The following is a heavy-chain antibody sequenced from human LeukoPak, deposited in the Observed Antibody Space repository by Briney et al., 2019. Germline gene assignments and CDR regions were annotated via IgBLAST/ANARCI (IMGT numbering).Heavy chain of an antibody. Sequence: SETLSLTCTVSGGSISSYYWSWIRQPAGKGLEWIGRIYTSGSTNYNPSLKSRVTMSVDTSKNQFSLKLSSVTAADTAVYYCARAFTEWELPRGAFDIWGQGTMVTVSS. CDR2: IYTSGST. V-gene: IGHV4-4*07. D-gene: IGHD1-26*01. CDR1: GGSISSYY. J-gene: IGHJ3*02. CDR3: ARAFTEWELPRGAFDI.